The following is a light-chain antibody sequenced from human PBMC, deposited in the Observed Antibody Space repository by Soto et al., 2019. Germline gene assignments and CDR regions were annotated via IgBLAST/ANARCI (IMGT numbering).Light chain of an antibody. Sequence: QSALTQPASVSGSPGQSITISCTGTSSDVGGYNYVSWYQQHPGKAPKLIIYDVSSRPSGVSNRFSGSKSGNTASLTISGLQAEDEADYYCSSYISSDAFEFGGGTKVTVL. V-gene: IGLV2-14*01. CDR1: SSDVGGYNY. CDR3: SSYISSDAFE. J-gene: IGLJ2*01. CDR2: DVS.